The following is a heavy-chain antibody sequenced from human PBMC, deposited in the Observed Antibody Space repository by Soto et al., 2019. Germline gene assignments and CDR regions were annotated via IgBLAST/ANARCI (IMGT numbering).Heavy chain of an antibody. J-gene: IGHJ6*02. Sequence: QVQLVQSGAEVKKPGASVKLSCKTSRYTFTNYYIHWVRQAPGQGLEWMGIINPSGGSTTYAQKFQGRVTMTRDTSTNTVYMDLSSLRSEDTAVYYCATALYPFGPDDYYYYGLDVWGQGTTVTVSS. CDR3: ATALYPFGPDDYYYYGLDV. CDR2: INPSGGST. D-gene: IGHD3-16*01. V-gene: IGHV1-46*01. CDR1: RYTFTNYY.